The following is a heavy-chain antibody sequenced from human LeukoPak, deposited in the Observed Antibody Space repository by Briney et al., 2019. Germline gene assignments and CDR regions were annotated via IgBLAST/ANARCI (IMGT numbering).Heavy chain of an antibody. Sequence: SETLSLTCTVSGGSISSYYWTWIRQPPGKGLEWIGYIYYSGSTNYNPSLKSRVTISVDTSKNQFSLKLSSVTAADTAVYYCARDSRNYYYYYMDVWGKGTTVTISS. J-gene: IGHJ6*03. CDR1: GGSISSYY. V-gene: IGHV4-59*12. CDR3: ARDSRNYYYYYMDV. CDR2: IYYSGST.